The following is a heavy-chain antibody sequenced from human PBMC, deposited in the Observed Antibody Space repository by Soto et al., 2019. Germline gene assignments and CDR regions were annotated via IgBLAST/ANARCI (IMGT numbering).Heavy chain of an antibody. V-gene: IGHV3-7*05. CDR1: GFTFTDFY. CDR2: IRPDGSET. D-gene: IGHD4-4*01. Sequence: EVQLVQSGGGLVQPGGSLRLSCVGSGFTFTDFYMNWVRQAPGKGLEWVANIRPDGSETNYVESVKGRFTISRDHAKNSLSLQMNSLRADDKAVYYCAGWGGHDYNYWGQGTLVTVSS. CDR3: AGWGGHDYNY. J-gene: IGHJ4*02.